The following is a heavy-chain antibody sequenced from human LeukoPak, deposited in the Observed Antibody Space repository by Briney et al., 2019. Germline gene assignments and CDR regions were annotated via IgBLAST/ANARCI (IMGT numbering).Heavy chain of an antibody. CDR3: AKTRGFIVVPAAYYFDY. CDR1: GFTFSSYG. V-gene: IGHV3-33*06. J-gene: IGHJ4*02. Sequence: GGSLRLSCAASGFTFSSYGMHWVRQAPGKGLEWVAVIWYDGSNKYYADSVKGRFTISRDNSKNTLYLQMNSLRAEDTAVYYCAKTRGFIVVPAAYYFDYWGQGTLVTVSS. CDR2: IWYDGSNK. D-gene: IGHD2-2*01.